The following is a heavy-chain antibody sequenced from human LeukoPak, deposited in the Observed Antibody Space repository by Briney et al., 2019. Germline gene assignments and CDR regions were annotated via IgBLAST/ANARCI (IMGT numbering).Heavy chain of an antibody. CDR2: INIGGTNT. CDR3: ATDGAGFDT. Sequence: GGSLRLSCAASGFTFNDYYMSWIRQAPGKGLEWLSYINIGGTNTHYADSVKGRFTTSRDNAKKSLYLEMNNLRAEDTAVYYCATDGAGFDTWGQGVLVTVSS. CDR1: GFTFNDYY. J-gene: IGHJ5*02. V-gene: IGHV3-11*01.